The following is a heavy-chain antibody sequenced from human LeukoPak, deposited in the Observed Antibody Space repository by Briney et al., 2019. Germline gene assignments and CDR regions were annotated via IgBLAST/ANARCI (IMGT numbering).Heavy chain of an antibody. V-gene: IGHV4-38-2*01. Sequence: PSETLSLTCGVSGYSISSGYHWGWIRQPTGKGLEWIGSMSHSGSTYYNPSLKSRVTISVDTSKNQFSLKLSSVTAADTAVYYCARGLDYYYYYMDVWGKGTTVTVSS. D-gene: IGHD3-16*01. CDR3: ARGLDYYYYYMDV. CDR1: GYSISSGYH. J-gene: IGHJ6*03. CDR2: MSHSGST.